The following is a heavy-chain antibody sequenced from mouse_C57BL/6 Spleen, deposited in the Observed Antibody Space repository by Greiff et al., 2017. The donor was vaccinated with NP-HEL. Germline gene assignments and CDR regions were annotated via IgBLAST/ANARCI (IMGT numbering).Heavy chain of an antibody. CDR2: ISSGGDYI. V-gene: IGHV5-9-1*02. CDR3: TRDEGITTFDY. D-gene: IGHD1-1*01. Sequence: EVKLVESGEGLVKPGGSLKLSCAASGFTFSSYAMSWVRQTPEKRLEWVAYISSGGDYIYYADTVKGRFTISRDNARNTLYLQMSSLKSEDTAMYYCTRDEGITTFDYWGQGTTLTVSS. CDR1: GFTFSSYA. J-gene: IGHJ2*01.